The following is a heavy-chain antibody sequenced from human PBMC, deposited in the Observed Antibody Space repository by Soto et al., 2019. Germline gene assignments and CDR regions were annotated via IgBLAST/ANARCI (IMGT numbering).Heavy chain of an antibody. CDR1: GGSISSSAYY. J-gene: IGHJ4*02. V-gene: IGHV4-31*03. D-gene: IGHD5-18*01. CDR3: AREYTYGSNFFDC. CDR2: ISHIGST. Sequence: QVQLQESGPGLVKPSQTLSLTCTVSGGSISSSAYYWSWIRQHPGKGLEWIGYISHIGSTYYNPALKSRVIVSVDTSKNQFSLSLTSVTAADTAVYDCAREYTYGSNFFDCWGQGALVTVSS.